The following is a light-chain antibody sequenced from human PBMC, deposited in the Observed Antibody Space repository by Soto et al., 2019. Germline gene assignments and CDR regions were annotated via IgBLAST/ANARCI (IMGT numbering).Light chain of an antibody. CDR2: EVS. V-gene: IGLV2-14*01. J-gene: IGLJ1*01. CDR3: SSYTSRSTQV. Sequence: QSALTQPASVSGSPGQSITISCTGTSSDVGGYNYVSWYQQHPGKAPKLMIYEVSYRPSGVSNRFSGSKSGNTASLTISGLQAEDEADYYCSSYTSRSTQVFGTGTKLTVL. CDR1: SSDVGGYNY.